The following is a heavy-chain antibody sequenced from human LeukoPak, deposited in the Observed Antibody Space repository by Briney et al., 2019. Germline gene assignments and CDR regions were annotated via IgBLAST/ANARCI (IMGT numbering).Heavy chain of an antibody. CDR1: GLTCSDAW. CDR2: IKSKTDGGTT. D-gene: IGHD6-19*01. V-gene: IGHV3-15*01. J-gene: IGHJ5*02. CDR3: SSGWHRDR. Sequence: PGGALRLSCAASGLTCSDAWLSWVRQAPGKGGEWVGRIKSKTDGGTTDYAPPVEGRFTISGDDSKNTLYLQMNSLKTEDSAVYYCSSGWHRDRWGQGTLVTVSS.